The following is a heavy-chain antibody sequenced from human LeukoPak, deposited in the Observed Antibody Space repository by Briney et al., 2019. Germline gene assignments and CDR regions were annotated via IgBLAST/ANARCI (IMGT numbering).Heavy chain of an antibody. Sequence: SETLSLTCTVSGGSISSYYWSWIRQPPGKGLEWIGYIYYSGSTNYNPSLKSRVTISVDTSKNQFSLKLSSVTAADTAVYYCARSYYDFWSGPHPGGAFDIWGQGTMVTVSS. CDR1: GGSISSYY. V-gene: IGHV4-59*01. D-gene: IGHD3-3*01. CDR2: IYYSGST. J-gene: IGHJ3*02. CDR3: ARSYYDFWSGPHPGGAFDI.